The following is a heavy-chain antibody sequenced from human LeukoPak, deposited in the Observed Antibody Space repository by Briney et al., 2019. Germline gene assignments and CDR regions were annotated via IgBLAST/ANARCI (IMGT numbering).Heavy chain of an antibody. CDR3: ARRDILTGYYLDY. J-gene: IGHJ4*02. CDR1: GFTFSGSA. D-gene: IGHD3-9*01. CDR2: IRSKANSYAT. V-gene: IGHV3-73*01. Sequence: GSLRLSCAASGFTFSGSAMHWVRQASGKGLEWVGRIRSKANSYATAYAASVKGRFTISRDDSKNTAYLQMNSLRAEDTAVYYCARRDILTGYYLDYWGQGTLVTVSS.